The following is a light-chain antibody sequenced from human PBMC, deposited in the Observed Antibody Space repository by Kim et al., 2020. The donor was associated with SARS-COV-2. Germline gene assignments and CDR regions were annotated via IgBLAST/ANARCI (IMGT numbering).Light chain of an antibody. Sequence: IQMTQSPSSLSASVGDRVTITCRASQDIRNELAWYQQKSGKALELLIYAASSFQSGVPSRFRGFGSGTDFTLTISSLQPEDFATYYCLHDYDYPRTFGQGTKVDIK. V-gene: IGKV1-6*01. CDR3: LHDYDYPRT. J-gene: IGKJ1*01. CDR1: QDIRNE. CDR2: AAS.